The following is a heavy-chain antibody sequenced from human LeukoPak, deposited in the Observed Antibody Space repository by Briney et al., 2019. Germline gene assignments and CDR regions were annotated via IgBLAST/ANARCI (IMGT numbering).Heavy chain of an antibody. CDR3: ARGGDGLWFGELSHDY. CDR1: GYTFTGYY. V-gene: IGHV1-2*02. D-gene: IGHD3-10*01. J-gene: IGHJ4*02. CDR2: INPNSGGT. Sequence: ASVKVSCEASGYTFTGYYMHWVRQAPGQGLEWMGWINPNSGGTNYAQKFQGRVTMTRDTSISTAYMELSRLRSDDTAVYYCARGGDGLWFGELSHDYWGQGTLVTVSS.